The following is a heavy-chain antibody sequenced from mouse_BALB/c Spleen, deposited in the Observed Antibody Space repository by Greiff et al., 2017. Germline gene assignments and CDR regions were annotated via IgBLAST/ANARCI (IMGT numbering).Heavy chain of an antibody. J-gene: IGHJ3*01. D-gene: IGHD2-4*01. V-gene: IGHV14-1*02. CDR1: GFNIKDYY. CDR2: IDPENGNT. CDR3: AKGITTRTFAY. Sequence: VQLQQSGAELVRSGASVKLSCTASGFNIKDYYMHWVKQRPEQGLEWIGWIDPENGNTIYDPKFQGKASITADTSSNTAYLQLSSLTSEDTAVYYCAKGITTRTFAYWGQGTLVTVSA.